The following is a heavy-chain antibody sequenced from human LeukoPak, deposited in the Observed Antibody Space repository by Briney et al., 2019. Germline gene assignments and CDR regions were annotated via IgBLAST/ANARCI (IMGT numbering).Heavy chain of an antibody. Sequence: PGGSLRLSCAASGFTFSSYEMNWVRQAPGKGLEWVSYISSSGSTIYYADSVKGRFTISRDNAKNSLYLQMNSLRAEDTAVYYCARLKGYYGSGSPGAFDIWGQGTMVTVSS. J-gene: IGHJ3*02. CDR2: ISSSGSTI. CDR3: ARLKGYYGSGSPGAFDI. V-gene: IGHV3-48*03. D-gene: IGHD3-10*01. CDR1: GFTFSSYE.